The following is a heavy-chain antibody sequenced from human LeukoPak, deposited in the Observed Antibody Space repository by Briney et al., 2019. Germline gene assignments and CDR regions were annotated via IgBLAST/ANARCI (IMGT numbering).Heavy chain of an antibody. CDR2: ISSIGGST. V-gene: IGHV3-64*01. J-gene: IGHJ4*02. CDR3: ATLTVTTSQRSC. D-gene: IGHD4-17*01. CDR1: GFTFSSYA. Sequence: GGSLRLSCAASGFTFSSYAMHLVRKAPGKGLEYVSAISSIGGSTYYANSVKGRFTISRDNSKNTLYLQMGSLRAEDMAVYYCATLTVTTSQRSCWGQGTLVTVSS.